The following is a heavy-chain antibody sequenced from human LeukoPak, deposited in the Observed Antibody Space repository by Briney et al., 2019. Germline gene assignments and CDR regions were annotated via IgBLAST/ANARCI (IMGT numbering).Heavy chain of an antibody. J-gene: IGHJ4*02. Sequence: GGSLRLSCVASGFTFSSYWMSWVRQAPRKGLGWVANIKQDGSEKYYVDSVKGRFTISRDNAKNSLYVQMNSLRAEDAAVYYCASGGKYCSGGSCYHPDYWGQGTLVTVSS. D-gene: IGHD2-15*01. CDR1: GFTFSSYW. V-gene: IGHV3-7*01. CDR2: IKQDGSEK. CDR3: ASGGKYCSGGSCYHPDY.